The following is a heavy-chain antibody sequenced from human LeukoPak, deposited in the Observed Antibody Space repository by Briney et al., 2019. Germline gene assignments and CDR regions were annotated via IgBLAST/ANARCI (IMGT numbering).Heavy chain of an antibody. V-gene: IGHV3-73*01. J-gene: IGHJ3*02. CDR3: TRHVWGSYRYAAFDI. CDR1: GFTFSGSA. CDR2: IRSKANSYAT. D-gene: IGHD3-16*02. Sequence: PGGSLRLSCAASGFTFSGSAMHWVRQASGKGLEWVGRIRSKANSYATAYAASVKGRFTISRDDSKNTAYLQMNSLKTEDTAVYYCTRHVWGSYRYAAFDIWGQGTMVTVSS.